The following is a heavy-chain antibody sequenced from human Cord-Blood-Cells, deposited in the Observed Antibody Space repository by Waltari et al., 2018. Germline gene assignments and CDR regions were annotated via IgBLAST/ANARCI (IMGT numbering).Heavy chain of an antibody. D-gene: IGHD1-26*01. CDR2: MNPNSGNT. CDR3: ARAPSGSYYYYYYGMDV. J-gene: IGHJ6*02. CDR1: GYTFTSYD. V-gene: IGHV1-8*01. Sequence: QVQLVQSGAEVKKPGASVKVSCKASGYTFTSYDINWVRQATGQGLEWMGWMNPNSGNTGYAQKFQGRVTMTRNTSISTAYMELSSLRSEDTAVYYCARAPSGSYYYYYYGMDVWGQGTTVTVSS.